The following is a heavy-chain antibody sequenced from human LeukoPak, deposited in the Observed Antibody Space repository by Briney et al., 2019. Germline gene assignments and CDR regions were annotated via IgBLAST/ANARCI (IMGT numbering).Heavy chain of an antibody. V-gene: IGHV3-33*01. Sequence: GGSLRLSCAASGFTFSSHGMHWVRQAPGKGLAWVTIIWYDGSDEYYADSVKGRFTISRDNSKNTLYLQMNSLRAEDTAVYYCARDGGYHSSGPFDYWGQGTLVTVSS. CDR3: ARDGGYHSSGPFDY. D-gene: IGHD3-22*01. CDR2: IWYDGSDE. CDR1: GFTFSSHG. J-gene: IGHJ4*02.